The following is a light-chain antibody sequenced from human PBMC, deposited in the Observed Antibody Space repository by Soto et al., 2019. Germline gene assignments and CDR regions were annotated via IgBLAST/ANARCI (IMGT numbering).Light chain of an antibody. CDR2: KAA. Sequence: DLQMTQSPSTLSASVGDRVAITCRASDNIVHWVAWYQQKPGKAPKLLIYKAANLADEVPSRFDVSGYGTDFTLTITRLQPDDFSTYDCQPYNSFSMTVGQGTKVEV. CDR3: QPYNSFSMT. V-gene: IGKV1-5*03. J-gene: IGKJ1*01. CDR1: DNIVHW.